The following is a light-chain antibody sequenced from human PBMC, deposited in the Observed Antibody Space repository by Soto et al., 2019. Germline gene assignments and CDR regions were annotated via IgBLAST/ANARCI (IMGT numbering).Light chain of an antibody. V-gene: IGKV3-11*01. J-gene: IGKJ1*01. CDR2: DAS. CDR3: QQRSNWPWT. Sequence: EIVLTQAPATLSLSPEERATLSCRASQSVSSYLAWYQQKPGQAPRLLIYDASNRATGIPAGFSGSGSGTDFTLTISSLEPEDFAVYYCQQRSNWPWTFGQGTKVEIK. CDR1: QSVSSY.